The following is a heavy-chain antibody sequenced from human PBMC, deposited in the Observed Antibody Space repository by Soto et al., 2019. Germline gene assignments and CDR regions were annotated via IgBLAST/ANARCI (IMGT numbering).Heavy chain of an antibody. CDR1: GFTFSDYY. Sequence: GGSLRLSCAASGFTFSDYYMSWIRQAPGKGLEWGSYISSSGRTIYYADSVKGRFPISRDNAKNSLYLQMNSLRAEDTAVYYCAREIRCSSTSCSFWNYYYYMDVWGKGTTVTVSS. CDR2: ISSSGRTI. CDR3: AREIRCSSTSCSFWNYYYYMDV. J-gene: IGHJ6*03. V-gene: IGHV3-11*01. D-gene: IGHD2-2*01.